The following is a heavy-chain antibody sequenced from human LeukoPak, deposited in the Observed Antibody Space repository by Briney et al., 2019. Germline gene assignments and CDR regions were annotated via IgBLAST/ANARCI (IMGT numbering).Heavy chain of an antibody. CDR2: VTGGGDTT. J-gene: IGHJ4*02. D-gene: IGHD3-10*01. CDR3: AKRGSYFGGFDY. CDR1: GFTFSNYD. V-gene: IGHV3-23*01. Sequence: GSLRLSCAASGFTFSNYDMSWVRPAPGKGLEWVSAVTGGGDTTYYADSVKGRFTISRDNSKSTLYLQMNSLRAEDTAVYYCAKRGSYFGGFDYWGQGTLVTVSS.